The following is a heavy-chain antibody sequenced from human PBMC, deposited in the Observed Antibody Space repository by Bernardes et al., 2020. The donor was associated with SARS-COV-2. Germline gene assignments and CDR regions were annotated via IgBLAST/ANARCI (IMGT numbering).Heavy chain of an antibody. CDR1: GYSFTSYW. J-gene: IGHJ6*02. CDR3: ARQSMVRGAIYYYYGMDV. V-gene: IGHV5-51*01. Sequence: GESLKISCKGSGYSFTSYWIGWVRQMPGKGLEWMGIIYPGDSDTRYSPSFQGQVTISADKSISTAYLQWSSLKASDTAMYYCARQSMVRGAIYYYYGMDVWGQGTTVTVSS. CDR2: IYPGDSDT. D-gene: IGHD3-10*01.